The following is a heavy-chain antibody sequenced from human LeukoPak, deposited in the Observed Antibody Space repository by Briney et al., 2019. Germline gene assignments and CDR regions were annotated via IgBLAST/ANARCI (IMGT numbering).Heavy chain of an antibody. D-gene: IGHD3-10*01. CDR2: IYPSGST. CDR1: GGSISSYY. Sequence: SETLSLTCTVSGGSISSYYWSWIRQPAGKGLEWIGRIYPSGSTNYSPSLKSRVAMSIDTSKRQFSLKLNSVTAADTAVYYCAREDYYGSAADYWGQGTLVTVSS. J-gene: IGHJ4*02. CDR3: AREDYYGSAADY. V-gene: IGHV4-4*07.